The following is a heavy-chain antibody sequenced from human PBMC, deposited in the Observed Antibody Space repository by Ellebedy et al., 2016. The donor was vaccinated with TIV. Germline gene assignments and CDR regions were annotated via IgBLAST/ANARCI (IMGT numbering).Heavy chain of an antibody. V-gene: IGHV4-59*08. CDR3: ARQSYYDFWSGYYRGDNDAFDI. J-gene: IGHJ3*02. Sequence: SETLSLTCTVSGGSISSYYWSWIRQPPGKGLEWIGYIYYSGSTNYNPSLKSRVTISVDTSKNQFSLKLRSVTAADTAVYYCARQSYYDFWSGYYRGDNDAFDIWGQGTMVTVSS. D-gene: IGHD3-3*01. CDR1: GGSISSYY. CDR2: IYYSGST.